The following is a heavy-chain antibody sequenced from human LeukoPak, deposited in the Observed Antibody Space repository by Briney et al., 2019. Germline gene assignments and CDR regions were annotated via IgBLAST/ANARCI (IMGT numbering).Heavy chain of an antibody. CDR2: IYYSGST. J-gene: IGHJ4*02. CDR3: ARTEQQLVFDY. Sequence: SETLSLTCTVSGGSISSYYWSWIRQPPGKGLEWIGYIYYSGSTYYNPSLKSRVTISVDTSKNQFSLKLSSVTAADTAVYYCARTEQQLVFDYWGQGTLVTVSS. V-gene: IGHV4-59*06. CDR1: GGSISSYY. D-gene: IGHD6-13*01.